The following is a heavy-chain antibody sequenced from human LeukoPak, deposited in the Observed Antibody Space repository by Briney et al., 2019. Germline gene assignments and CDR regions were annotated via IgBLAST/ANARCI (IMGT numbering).Heavy chain of an antibody. CDR3: AKGPRVSGSPSVRVRGYQNY. CDR1: GFTFSSYA. Sequence: PGGSLRLSCAASGFTFSSYAMSWVRQAPGKGLEWVSAISGSGGSTYYADSVKGRFTISRDNSKNTLYLQMNSLRAEDTAVYYCAKGPRVSGSPSVRVRGYQNYWGQGTLVTVSS. J-gene: IGHJ4*02. D-gene: IGHD6-6*01. V-gene: IGHV3-23*01. CDR2: ISGSGGST.